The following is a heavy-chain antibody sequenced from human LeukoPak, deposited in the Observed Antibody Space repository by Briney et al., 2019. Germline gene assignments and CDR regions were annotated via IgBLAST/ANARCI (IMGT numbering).Heavy chain of an antibody. CDR3: ARRSGYSLDV. D-gene: IGHD5-12*01. CDR2: IRYDGSEK. Sequence: GGSLRLSCAASGFFFGNFDMDWVRQAPGKGLQWVASIRYDGSEKSHADSVKGRLILSRDNSKNTVFLQMNSLRVEDTALYYCARRSGYSLDVWGEGTTVTVSS. CDR1: GFFFGNFD. J-gene: IGHJ6*04. V-gene: IGHV3-33*01.